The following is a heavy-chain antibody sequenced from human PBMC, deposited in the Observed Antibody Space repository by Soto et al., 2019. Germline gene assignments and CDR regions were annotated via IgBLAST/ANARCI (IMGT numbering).Heavy chain of an antibody. D-gene: IGHD4-4*01. V-gene: IGHV1-69*01. J-gene: IGHJ6*02. CDR3: ASSGTTVTFRGYYYGMDV. CDR1: GGTFSSYA. CDR2: IIPIFGTA. Sequence: QVQLVQSGAEVKKPGSSVKVSCKASGGTFSSYAISWVRQAPGQGLEWMGGIIPIFGTANYAQKFQGRVTITADEYTSTAYMELSSVRSEDTAVYYCASSGTTVTFRGYYYGMDVWGQGTTVTVSS.